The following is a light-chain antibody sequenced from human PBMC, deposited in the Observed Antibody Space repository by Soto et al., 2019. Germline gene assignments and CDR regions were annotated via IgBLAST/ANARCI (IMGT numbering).Light chain of an antibody. J-gene: IGLJ1*01. V-gene: IGLV2-14*03. CDR3: SSYTTRNPEA. CDR2: DVN. CDR1: SSDVGGYDF. Sequence: QSLLTQPASVSGSPVQSVAISCTGTSSDVGGYDFVSWYQHHPGKAPKLVIFDVNNRPSGVSNRFSGSKSGNTASLTISGLQAEDDAEYYCSSYTTRNPEAFGTGT.